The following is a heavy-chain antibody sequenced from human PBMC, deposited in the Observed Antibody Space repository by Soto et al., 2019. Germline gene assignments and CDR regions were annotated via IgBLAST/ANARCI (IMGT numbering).Heavy chain of an antibody. Sequence: ASVKVSCKASGYTFTSYYMHWVRQAPGQGLEWMGIINPSGGSTSYAQKFQGRVTMTRDTSTSTVYMELSSLRSEDTAVYYCARDRIPNIVVVPAALSPPNYYYYGMDVWGQGTTVTVSS. CDR3: ARDRIPNIVVVPAALSPPNYYYYGMDV. CDR1: GYTFTSYY. D-gene: IGHD2-2*01. CDR2: INPSGGST. V-gene: IGHV1-46*01. J-gene: IGHJ6*02.